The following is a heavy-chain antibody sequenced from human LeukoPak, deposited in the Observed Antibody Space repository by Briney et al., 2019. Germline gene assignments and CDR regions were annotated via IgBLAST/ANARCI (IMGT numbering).Heavy chain of an antibody. CDR3: ARSSASTHFDY. V-gene: IGHV1-69*05. Sequence: AVTVSFKASGGTFISYAISWVRQAPGQGREGMGGIIPIFGTANYAQKFQGRGTITTDESTSTAYMELSSLRSEDTAVYYCARSSASTHFDYWGQGTLVTVSS. J-gene: IGHJ4*02. CDR1: GGTFISYA. CDR2: IIPIFGTA. D-gene: IGHD6-19*01.